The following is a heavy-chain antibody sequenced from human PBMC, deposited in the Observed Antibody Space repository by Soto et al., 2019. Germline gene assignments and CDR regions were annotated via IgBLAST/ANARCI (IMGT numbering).Heavy chain of an antibody. Sequence: SETLSLTCTVSGGSISSYYWSWIRQPPGKGLEWIGYIYYSGSTNYNPSLKSRVTISVDTSKNQFSLKLSSVTAADTAVYYCARELEPNYFDYWGQGTLVTVSS. V-gene: IGHV4-59*01. CDR2: IYYSGST. J-gene: IGHJ4*02. CDR3: ARELEPNYFDY. CDR1: GGSISSYY. D-gene: IGHD1-1*01.